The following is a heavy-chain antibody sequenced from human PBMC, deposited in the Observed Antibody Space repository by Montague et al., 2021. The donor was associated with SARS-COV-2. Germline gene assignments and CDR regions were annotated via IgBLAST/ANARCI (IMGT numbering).Heavy chain of an antibody. J-gene: IGHJ4*02. CDR2: VNHDGST. CDR1: GGSFSGYY. Sequence: SETLSLTSAVYGGSFSGYYCSWVRQAPGKGLEWIGEVNHDGSTHXNPSRSSRVSMSVDTSKDQFSLKMSSVTAADTAVFYCARSREEFTSIAVIITGGMHYFDSWGQGTLVTVSS. CDR3: ARSREEFTSIAVIITGGMHYFDS. D-gene: IGHD3-22*01. V-gene: IGHV4-34*01.